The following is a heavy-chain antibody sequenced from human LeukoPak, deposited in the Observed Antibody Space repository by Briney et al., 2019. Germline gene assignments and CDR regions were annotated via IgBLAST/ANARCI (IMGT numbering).Heavy chain of an antibody. J-gene: IGHJ6*02. CDR3: ARDGKDIVVVVAARPENNYYYYGMDV. CDR1: GYTFTSYY. D-gene: IGHD2-15*01. V-gene: IGHV1-46*01. Sequence: AASVKVSCKASGYTFTSYYMHWVRQAPGQGLEWMGIINPSGGSTSYAQKFQGRVTMTRDTSTSTVYMELSSLRSEDTAVYYCARDGKDIVVVVAARPENNYYYYGMDVWGQGTTVTVSS. CDR2: INPSGGST.